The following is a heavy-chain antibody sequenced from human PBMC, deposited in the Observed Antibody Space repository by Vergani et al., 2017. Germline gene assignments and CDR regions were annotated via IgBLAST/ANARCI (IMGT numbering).Heavy chain of an antibody. D-gene: IGHD3-10*01. Sequence: QVQLQESGPGLVKPSQTLSLTCTVSGGSISSGSYYWSWIRQPAGKGLEWIGRIYTSGSTNYNPSLKSRVTISVDTSKNQFSLKLSSVTAADTAVYYCGRVADFYGLGSRLLDLWGQGILVTVSS. V-gene: IGHV4-61*02. J-gene: IGHJ5*02. CDR2: IYTSGST. CDR1: GGSISSGSYY. CDR3: GRVADFYGLGSRLLDL.